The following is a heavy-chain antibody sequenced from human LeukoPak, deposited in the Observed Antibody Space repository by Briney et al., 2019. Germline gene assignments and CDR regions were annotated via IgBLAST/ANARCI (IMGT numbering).Heavy chain of an antibody. J-gene: IGHJ5*02. CDR2: IIPIFGTA. CDR1: GGTFSSYA. V-gene: IGHV1-69*05. Sequence: ASVKVSCKASGGTFSSYAICWVRQAPGQGLEWMGGIIPIFGTANYAQKFQGRVTITTDESTSTAYMELSSLRSEDTAVYYCARDRGDWFDPWGQGTLVTVSS. CDR3: ARDRGDWFDP.